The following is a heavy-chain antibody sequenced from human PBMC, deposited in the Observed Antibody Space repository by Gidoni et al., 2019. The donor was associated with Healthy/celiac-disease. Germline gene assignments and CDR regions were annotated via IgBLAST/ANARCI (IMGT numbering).Heavy chain of an antibody. J-gene: IGHJ5*02. CDR3: ARQGRDKWNTNWFDP. V-gene: IGHV4-59*08. CDR2: LYYSVST. D-gene: IGHD1-20*01. Sequence: QVQLQVSGPGLVKPSQTLSLTCTVSGGSISSYSWSWSRQPPGKGLEVIGYLYYSVSTNYNPSLKSLVTISVDTSKNQFSLKLSSVTAADTAVYYCARQGRDKWNTNWFDPWGQGTLVTVSS. CDR1: GGSISSYS.